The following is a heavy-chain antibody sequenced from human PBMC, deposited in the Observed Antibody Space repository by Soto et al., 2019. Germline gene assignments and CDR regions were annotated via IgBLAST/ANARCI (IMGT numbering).Heavy chain of an antibody. D-gene: IGHD1-1*01. Sequence: QVRLQQWGAGLLKPSETLSLTCAVYGGFVSSGSYYWSCVGQPPGRGLEWIGEMRHSGGTHFNPSLKSRVTIWVDTSKNQFSLKMTSVTAADTALYYCARVERGTATTVVDAFDIWGPGTMVTVSS. CDR1: GGFVSSGSYY. CDR3: ARVERGTATTVVDAFDI. V-gene: IGHV4-34*01. J-gene: IGHJ3*02. CDR2: MRHSGGT.